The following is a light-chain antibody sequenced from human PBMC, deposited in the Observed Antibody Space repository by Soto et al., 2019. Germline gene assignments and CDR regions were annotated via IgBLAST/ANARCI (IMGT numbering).Light chain of an antibody. CDR2: GAS. Sequence: EIVMTQSPASLSVSPGDGATPSCRASQSVASNVAWYQQKPGQGPRLLIHGASTRAVGVPARFSGSGSGTDFTLTINSLQSADFAVYYCQQYHNWPPQYTFGQGTKLQIK. J-gene: IGKJ2*01. CDR3: QQYHNWPPQYT. V-gene: IGKV3-15*01. CDR1: QSVASN.